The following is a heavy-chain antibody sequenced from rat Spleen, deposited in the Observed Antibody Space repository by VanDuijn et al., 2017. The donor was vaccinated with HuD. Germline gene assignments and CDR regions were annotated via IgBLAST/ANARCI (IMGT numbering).Heavy chain of an antibody. J-gene: IGHJ4*01. CDR2: ISTGGGNT. V-gene: IGHV5S13*01. Sequence: EVQLVESGGGLVQPGRSLKLSCAASGFTFTNYDMAWVRQAPTKGLEWIASISTGGGNTYYRDSVKGRFTISRDNAKNTQYLQTDSLRSEDTANYYCTRGYVMDAWGQGASVTVSS. CDR1: GFTFTNYD. CDR3: TRGYVMDA.